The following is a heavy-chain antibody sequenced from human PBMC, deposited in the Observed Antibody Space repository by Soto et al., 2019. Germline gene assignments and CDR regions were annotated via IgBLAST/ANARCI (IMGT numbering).Heavy chain of an antibody. CDR2: IFSNDEK. V-gene: IGHV2-26*01. CDR1: GFSLSNARMG. Sequence: KESGPVLVKPTETLTLTCTVSGFSLSNARMGVSWIRQPPGKALEWLAHIFSNDEKSYSTSLKSRLTISKDTSKSQVVLTMTNMDPVDTATYYCARLTGGPYYYYYYGMDVWGQGTTVTVSS. J-gene: IGHJ6*02. D-gene: IGHD7-27*01. CDR3: ARLTGGPYYYYYYGMDV.